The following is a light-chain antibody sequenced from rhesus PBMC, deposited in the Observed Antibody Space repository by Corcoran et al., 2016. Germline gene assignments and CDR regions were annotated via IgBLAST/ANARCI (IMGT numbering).Light chain of an antibody. CDR1: QSVSSY. CDR3: YQHSSGYS. J-gene: IGKJ2*01. CDR2: GSS. Sequence: PATLSLSPGERATLSCRASQSVSSYLAWYQQKPRQTPRLLIYGSSSRATGIPDRFSGSGSGTDFNLTISSLEPEDVGVYHCYQHSSGYSFGQGTKVEIK. V-gene: IGKV3-10*01.